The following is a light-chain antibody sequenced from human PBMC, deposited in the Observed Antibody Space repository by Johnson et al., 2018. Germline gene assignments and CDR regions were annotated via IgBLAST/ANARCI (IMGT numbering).Light chain of an antibody. V-gene: IGLV1-51*02. CDR3: GTWDSSLSAGNV. Sequence: QSVLTQPPSVSAAPGQKVTISCSGSSSNIGNNYVSWYQQLPGTAPKLLIYENNKRPSGIPDRLSGSKSGTSATLGITGLQTGDEAEYYCGTWDSSLSAGNVFGTGTKVTVL. CDR1: SSNIGNNY. J-gene: IGLJ1*01. CDR2: ENN.